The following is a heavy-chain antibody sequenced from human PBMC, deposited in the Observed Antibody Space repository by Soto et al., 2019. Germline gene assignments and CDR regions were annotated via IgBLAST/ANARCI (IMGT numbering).Heavy chain of an antibody. CDR1: GFTFSSYS. CDR2: ISSSSSYI. CDR3: ARDGSDYDILTGYYSRGIGSDY. D-gene: IGHD3-9*01. Sequence: EVQLVESGGGLVKPGGSMRLSCAASGFTFSSYSMNWVRQAPGKGLEWVSSISSSSSYIYYADSVKGRFTISRDNAKNSLYLQMNSLRAEDTAVYYCARDGSDYDILTGYYSRGIGSDYWGQGTLVTVSS. V-gene: IGHV3-21*01. J-gene: IGHJ4*02.